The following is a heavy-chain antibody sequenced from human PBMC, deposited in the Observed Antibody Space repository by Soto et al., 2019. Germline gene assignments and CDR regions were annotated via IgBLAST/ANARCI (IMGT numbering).Heavy chain of an antibody. D-gene: IGHD3-16*02. J-gene: IGHJ4*02. CDR1: GGSFRCYY. Sequence: PEALSLTCAVYGGSFRCYYWSWIRQPPGKGLECICYINHSGSTNYNPSLKSRVTISVDTSKSKFTLTLSAATAADTAVYYCARLSRTVNYWGPGTLVTVSS. CDR2: INHSGST. V-gene: IGHV4-34*01. CDR3: ARLSRTVNY.